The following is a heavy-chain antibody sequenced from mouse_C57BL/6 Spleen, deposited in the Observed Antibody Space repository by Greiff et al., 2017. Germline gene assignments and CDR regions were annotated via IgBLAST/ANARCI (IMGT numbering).Heavy chain of an antibody. D-gene: IGHD3-2*02. CDR1: GYTFTDYY. Sequence: EVQLQQSGPELVKPGASVKISCKASGYTFTDYYMNWVKQSHGKSLEWIGDINPNNGGTSYNQKFKGKATLTVDKSSSTAYMELRSLTSEDSAVYYCARWETAQAEWGQGTLVTVSA. J-gene: IGHJ3*02. V-gene: IGHV1-26*01. CDR3: ARWETAQAE. CDR2: INPNNGGT.